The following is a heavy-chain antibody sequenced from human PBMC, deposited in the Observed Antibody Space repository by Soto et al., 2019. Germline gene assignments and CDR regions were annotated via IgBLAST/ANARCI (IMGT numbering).Heavy chain of an antibody. CDR1: GGTFSSYA. CDR2: IIPIFGTA. D-gene: IGHD6-19*01. Sequence: SVKVSCKASGGTFSSYAISWVRQAPGQGLEWMGGIIPIFGTANYAQKFQGRVTITADESTSTAYMELSSLRSEDTAVYYCAASRIAVAGTAFDIWGQGTTVTVSS. J-gene: IGHJ3*02. V-gene: IGHV1-69*13. CDR3: AASRIAVAGTAFDI.